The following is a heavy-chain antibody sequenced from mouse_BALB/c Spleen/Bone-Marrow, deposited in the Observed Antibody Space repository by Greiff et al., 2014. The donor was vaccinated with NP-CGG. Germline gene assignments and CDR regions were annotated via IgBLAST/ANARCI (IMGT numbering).Heavy chain of an antibody. CDR2: INPSNGRT. CDR3: ARLIYGSSYIVDF. Sequence: VQLQESGAELVKPGASVRLPCKASGYTFTGYWMHWVKQRPGQGLEWIGEINPSNGRTNYNEKFKSMATLTVDKSSSTAYMQLSSLTSEDSAVFYCARLIYGSSYIVDFWGQGTSVTVSS. J-gene: IGHJ4*01. V-gene: IGHV1S81*02. D-gene: IGHD1-1*01. CDR1: GYTFTGYW.